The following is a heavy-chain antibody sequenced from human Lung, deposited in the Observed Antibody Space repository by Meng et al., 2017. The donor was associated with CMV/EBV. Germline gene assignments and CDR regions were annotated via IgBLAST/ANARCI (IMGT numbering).Heavy chain of an antibody. D-gene: IGHD2-2*01. CDR2: INSDGLRT. CDR3: ARGGCSRTSCLDF. Sequence: GEXXKISCAVSGFTFSSHWMHWVRQAPGGGLVWVAHINSDGLRTNYADSVKGRFTISRDNAKDTLYLQVNSLRAEDTAVYYCARGGCSRTSCLDFWRQGTLVTVSS. CDR1: GFTFSSHW. J-gene: IGHJ4*02. V-gene: IGHV3-74*01.